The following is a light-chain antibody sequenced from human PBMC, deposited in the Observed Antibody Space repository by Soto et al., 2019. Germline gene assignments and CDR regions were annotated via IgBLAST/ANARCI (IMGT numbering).Light chain of an antibody. CDR2: GAS. CDR1: QGISSY. Sequence: DIQLTQSPSFPSASVGDRVTITCRASQGISSYLAWYQQKPGRAPKLLIYGASTVQRGVPSRFSGSGSGTEFTLTITSLQPEDFATYYCQQLNTYPRTFGQGTKVDIK. V-gene: IGKV1-9*01. CDR3: QQLNTYPRT. J-gene: IGKJ1*01.